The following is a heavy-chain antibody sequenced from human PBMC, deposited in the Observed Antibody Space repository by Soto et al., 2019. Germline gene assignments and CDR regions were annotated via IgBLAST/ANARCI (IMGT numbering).Heavy chain of an antibody. CDR3: AKFGMATTKRSPPYYIDY. CDR1: GFTFSSYA. CDR2: ISGSGGGT. D-gene: IGHD1-1*01. V-gene: IGHV3-23*01. Sequence: GGSLRLSCAASGFTFSSYAMSWVRQAPGKGLGWVSSISGSGGGTYYADSVKGRFTFSRDNSNNTLYLQMNSLRAEDTAVYYCAKFGMATTKRSPPYYIDYWGQGALVTVSS. J-gene: IGHJ4*02.